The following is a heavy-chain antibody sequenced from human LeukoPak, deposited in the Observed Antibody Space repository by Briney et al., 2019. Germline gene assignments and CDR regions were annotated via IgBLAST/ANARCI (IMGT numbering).Heavy chain of an antibody. J-gene: IGHJ6*03. CDR3: ARLHYGGNYGYYYYYMDV. Sequence: PSETLSLTCTVSGGSVSSFYWSWIRQIPGKGLEWIGYIYYGGITNYNPSLKSRVTISVDTSKNQFSLKLSSVTAADTSVYYCARLHYGGNYGYYYYYMDVWGKGTTVTISS. CDR2: IYYGGIT. D-gene: IGHD4-23*01. CDR1: GGSVSSFY. V-gene: IGHV4-59*08.